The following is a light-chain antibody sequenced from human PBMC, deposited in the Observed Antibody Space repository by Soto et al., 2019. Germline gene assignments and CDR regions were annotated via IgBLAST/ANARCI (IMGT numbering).Light chain of an antibody. J-gene: IGLJ3*02. CDR2: TNT. Sequence: QSVLTQTPSVSGAPGQRVTISCTGSSSNIGAGYELHWYQQLPGTAPKLLIYTNTNRPSGVPDRFSGSKSGSSASLAITGLQAEDEADYYGQSYDRSLSACVFGGGTKVTVL. CDR3: QSYDRSLSACV. V-gene: IGLV1-40*01. CDR1: SSNIGAGYE.